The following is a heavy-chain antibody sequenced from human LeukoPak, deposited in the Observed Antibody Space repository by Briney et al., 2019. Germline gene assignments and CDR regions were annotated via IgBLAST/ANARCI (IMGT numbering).Heavy chain of an antibody. J-gene: IGHJ4*02. CDR2: IFYSGNA. D-gene: IGHD3-10*01. CDR1: GGSFSSSSDY. CDR3: ARDDGSGY. V-gene: IGHV4-39*07. Sequence: PSETLSLTCTVSGGSFSSSSDYWGWIRQPPGKGLGWIGSIFYSGNAHYNPSLKSRVTISVDTSKNQFSLKLSSVTAADTAVYYCARDDGSGYWGQGTLVTVSS.